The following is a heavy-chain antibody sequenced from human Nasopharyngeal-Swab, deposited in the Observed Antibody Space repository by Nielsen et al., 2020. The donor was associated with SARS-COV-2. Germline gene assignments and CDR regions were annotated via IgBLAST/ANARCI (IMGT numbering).Heavy chain of an antibody. CDR3: ARGCYGDDLGYDYYMDV. D-gene: IGHD4-17*01. CDR1: GETFTSYD. Sequence: ASVKVSCKASGETFTSYDINWVRQDTGQGLEWMGWMNPNSGNTGYAQKFQGRVTMTRNTTISTAYMELSSLRSEDTAVYYCARGCYGDDLGYDYYMDVWGKGTTVTVSS. J-gene: IGHJ6*03. CDR2: MNPNSGNT. V-gene: IGHV1-8*01.